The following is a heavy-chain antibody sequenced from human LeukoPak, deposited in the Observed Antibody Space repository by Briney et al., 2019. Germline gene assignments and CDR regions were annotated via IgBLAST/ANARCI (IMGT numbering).Heavy chain of an antibody. V-gene: IGHV3-11*01. CDR3: ARSIGLTGGGVDV. J-gene: IGHJ6*02. Sequence: GGSLRLSCAAFGFTFSDYKMNWVRQAPGKGLEWVSYITDSGNTIHYADSVKGRFTISRDNAKNSLYLQMNSLRAEDTAVYYCARSIGLTGGGVDVWGQGTTVTVSS. CDR1: GFTFSDYK. D-gene: IGHD3-9*01. CDR2: ITDSGNTI.